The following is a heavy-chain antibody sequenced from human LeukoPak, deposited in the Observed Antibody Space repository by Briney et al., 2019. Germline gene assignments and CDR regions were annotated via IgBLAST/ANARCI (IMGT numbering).Heavy chain of an antibody. CDR2: ISAYNGNT. Sequence: ASVKVSCKASGYTFTSYGISWVRQAPGQGVEWMGWISAYNGNTNYAQKLQGRVTMTTDTSTSTAYMELRSLRSDDTAVYYCATRTNGLQYYYGMDVWGQGTTVTVSS. CDR3: ATRTNGLQYYYGMDV. V-gene: IGHV1-18*01. J-gene: IGHJ6*02. D-gene: IGHD2-8*01. CDR1: GYTFTSYG.